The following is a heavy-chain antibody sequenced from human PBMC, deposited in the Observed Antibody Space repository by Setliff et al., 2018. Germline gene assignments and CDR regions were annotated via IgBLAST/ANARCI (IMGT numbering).Heavy chain of an antibody. CDR3: ARGRGSTSPYFDAFGM. J-gene: IGHJ3*02. CDR1: GGSISSYY. D-gene: IGHD6-13*01. CDR2: MYYSEIT. V-gene: IGHV4-59*01. Sequence: PSETLSLTCTVSGGSISSYYWSWFRQSPGKGLEWIGYMYYSEITNFNPILQIRVTVSIATSNNQFSLKLNSVSTADMSVYYCARGRGSTSPYFDAFGMWGQGTMVTVSS.